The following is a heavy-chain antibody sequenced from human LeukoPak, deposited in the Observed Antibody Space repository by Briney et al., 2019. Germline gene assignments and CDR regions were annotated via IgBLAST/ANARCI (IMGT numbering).Heavy chain of an antibody. D-gene: IGHD6-19*01. V-gene: IGHV4-39*01. CDR3: ARQGFSGWTQFDY. CDR1: GTSISSSSYY. CDR2: IYYSGST. Sequence: SETLSLTCTVSGTSISSSSYYWGWIRQPPGTGLEWIGSIYYSGSTYYNPSLKSRVTISVDTSKNQFSLKLSSVTAADTAVYYCARQGFSGWTQFDYWGQGTLVTVSS. J-gene: IGHJ4*02.